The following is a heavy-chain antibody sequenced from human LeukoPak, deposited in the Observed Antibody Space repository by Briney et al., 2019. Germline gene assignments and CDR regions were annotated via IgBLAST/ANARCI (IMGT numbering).Heavy chain of an antibody. D-gene: IGHD3-3*01. Sequence: GGSLRLSCAASGFTFDDYTMHWVRQAPGKGLEWVSLISWDGGSTYYADSVKGRFTISRDNSKNSLYLQMNSLRTEDTALYYCAKDIGAFGVLIVLDYWGQGTLVTVSS. J-gene: IGHJ4*02. CDR1: GFTFDDYT. CDR2: ISWDGGST. CDR3: AKDIGAFGVLIVLDY. V-gene: IGHV3-43*01.